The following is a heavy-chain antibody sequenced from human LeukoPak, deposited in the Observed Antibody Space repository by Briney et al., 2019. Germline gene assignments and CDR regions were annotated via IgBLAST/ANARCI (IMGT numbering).Heavy chain of an antibody. V-gene: IGHV3-33*01. CDR1: GFTFSSYG. J-gene: IGHJ3*02. CDR3: ARVWDYSSSWYANSFDI. CDR2: IWYDGSNK. Sequence: GGSLRLSCAASGFTFSSYGMHWVRQAPGKGLEWVAVIWYDGSNKYYADSVKGRFTISRDNSKNTLYLQMNSLRAEDTAVYYCARVWDYSSSWYANSFDIWGQGTMVTASS. D-gene: IGHD6-13*01.